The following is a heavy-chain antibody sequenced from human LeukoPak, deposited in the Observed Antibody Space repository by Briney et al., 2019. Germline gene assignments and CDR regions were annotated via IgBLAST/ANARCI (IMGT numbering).Heavy chain of an antibody. V-gene: IGHV1-2*02. D-gene: IGHD6-19*01. J-gene: IGHJ5*02. CDR2: INPNSGGT. CDR1: GYTFTGYY. Sequence: ASVKVSCKASGYTFTGYYMHWVRQAPGQGLEWMGWINPNSGGTNYAQKFQGRVTMTRDTSISTAYMELSRLRSDDTAVYYCARDVAVAPNVWFDPWGQGTLVTVSS. CDR3: ARDVAVAPNVWFDP.